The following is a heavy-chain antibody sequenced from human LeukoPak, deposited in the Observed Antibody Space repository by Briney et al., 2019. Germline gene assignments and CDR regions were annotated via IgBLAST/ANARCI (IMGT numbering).Heavy chain of an antibody. CDR2: MNPNSGNT. J-gene: IGHJ4*02. D-gene: IGHD5-18*01. CDR1: GYTFTSYD. CDR3: ARIPGGYSYGYVLEDY. V-gene: IGHV1-8*01. Sequence: ASVKVSCKASGYTFTSYDINWVRQATGQGLEWMGWMNPNSGNTGYAQKFQGRATMTRNTSISTAYMELSSLRSEDTAVYYCARIPGGYSYGYVLEDYWGQGTLVTVSS.